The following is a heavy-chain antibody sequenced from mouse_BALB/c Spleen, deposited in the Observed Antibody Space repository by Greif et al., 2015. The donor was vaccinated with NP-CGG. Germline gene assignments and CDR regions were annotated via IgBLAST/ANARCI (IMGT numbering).Heavy chain of an antibody. CDR1: GYTFTSYV. J-gene: IGHJ4*01. D-gene: IGHD1-1*01. CDR3: AGITTVVDYYAMDY. V-gene: IGHV1-14*01. CDR2: INPYNDGT. Sequence: EVQLQQSGPELVKPGASVKMSCKASGYTFTSYVMHWVKQKPGQGLEWIGYINPYNDGTKYNEKFKGKATLTSDKSSSPAYMELRRLAPEDFGVFYCAGITTVVDYYAMDYWGQGTSVTVSS.